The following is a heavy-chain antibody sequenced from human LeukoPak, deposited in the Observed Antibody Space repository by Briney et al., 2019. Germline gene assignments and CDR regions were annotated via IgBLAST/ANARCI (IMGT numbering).Heavy chain of an antibody. D-gene: IGHD3-10*01. J-gene: IGHJ4*02. Sequence: VASVKVSCKASGGTFSSYASSGVGQPPGQGVEGMGGIIPIFGTANYAQKFQGRVKITTDESTSTAYMALSSLKSEDTAVYYCARGMVRGVPGPYFDYWGQGTLVTVSS. V-gene: IGHV1-69*05. CDR3: ARGMVRGVPGPYFDY. CDR1: GGTFSSYA. CDR2: IIPIFGTA.